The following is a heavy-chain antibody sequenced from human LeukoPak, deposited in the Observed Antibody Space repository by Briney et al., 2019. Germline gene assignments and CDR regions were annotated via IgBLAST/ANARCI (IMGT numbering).Heavy chain of an antibody. CDR1: GFTFSSYG. Sequence: TGGSLRLSCGASGFTFSSYGMLWVRQSPGKGLEWVAFIRYDGNIKFYADSMKGRFTISRDNSKNTLYPHINSLRPEDTALYYCVKDNPLDYWGQGTLVIVSS. CDR2: IRYDGNIK. V-gene: IGHV3-30*02. J-gene: IGHJ4*02. D-gene: IGHD1-14*01. CDR3: VKDNPLDY.